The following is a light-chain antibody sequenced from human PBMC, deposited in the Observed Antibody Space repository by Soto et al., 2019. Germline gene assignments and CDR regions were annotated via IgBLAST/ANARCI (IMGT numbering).Light chain of an antibody. J-gene: IGKJ4*01. Sequence: DIQMTQSTSSLSASVGDRVTITCRASQDISNSLAWYQQKPGKVPKVLIYATSILQSGVPARFSGSGSGTDFTLTISSLQPEDVATYYCHNYNSAPLTFGGGTKVEI. CDR2: ATS. CDR3: HNYNSAPLT. CDR1: QDISNS. V-gene: IGKV1-27*01.